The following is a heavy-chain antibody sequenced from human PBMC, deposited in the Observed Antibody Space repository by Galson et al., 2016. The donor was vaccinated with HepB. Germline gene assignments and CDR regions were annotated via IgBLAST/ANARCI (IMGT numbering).Heavy chain of an antibody. D-gene: IGHD3-10*01. CDR2: TSPYNGNT. Sequence: SVKVSCKASGHTFTSYGTNYGISWVRQAPGQGLEWMGWTSPYNGNTNYAQNFRGRVTMTTDTSTSTAYMELRSLRSDDTAVYYCSRDSGKFYLDYWGQGTLVTVSS. CDR1: GHTFTSYGTNYG. V-gene: IGHV1-18*01. CDR3: SRDSGKFYLDY. J-gene: IGHJ4*02.